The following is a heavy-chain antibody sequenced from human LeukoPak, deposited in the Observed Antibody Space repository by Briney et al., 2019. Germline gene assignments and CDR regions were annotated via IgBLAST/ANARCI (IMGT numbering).Heavy chain of an antibody. Sequence: SETLSLTCTVSGYSISSSYYWSWIRPPPGKGLEWIGYIYYSGSTNYNPSLKSRVTISVDTSKNQFSLKLSSVTAADTAGYYCARQLVRGVIITSFFDYWGQGTLVTVSS. D-gene: IGHD3-10*01. J-gene: IGHJ4*02. CDR2: IYYSGST. CDR3: ARQLVRGVIITSFFDY. CDR1: GYSISSSYY. V-gene: IGHV4-59*08.